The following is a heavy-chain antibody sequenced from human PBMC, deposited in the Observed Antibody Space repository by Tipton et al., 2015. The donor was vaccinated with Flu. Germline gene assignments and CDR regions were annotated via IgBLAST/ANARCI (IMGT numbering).Heavy chain of an antibody. Sequence: TLSLTCTVSGGFINTYYWSWIRQPPGKGLEYIGYISYSGNTNYNPSLKSRVTISVETSKNQFSLKLTSATAADTAIYYCARLSFYDVDLKNFYFEDWGQGTLVTVSS. D-gene: IGHD3-10*02. CDR1: GGFINTYY. CDR2: ISYSGNT. CDR3: ARLSFYDVDLKNFYFED. V-gene: IGHV4-59*08. J-gene: IGHJ4*02.